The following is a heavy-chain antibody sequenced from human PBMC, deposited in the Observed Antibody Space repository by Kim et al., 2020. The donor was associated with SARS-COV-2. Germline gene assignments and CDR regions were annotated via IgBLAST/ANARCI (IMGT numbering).Heavy chain of an antibody. D-gene: IGHD2-21*02. CDR3: AIGSDCGGDCYSTAEPYYYGMDV. Sequence: ASVKVSCKASGYTFTSYGISWVRQAPGQGLEWMGWISAYNGNTNYAQKLQGRVTMTTDTSTSTAYMELRSLRSDDTAVYYCAIGSDCGGDCYSTAEPYYYGMDVWGQGTTVTVSS. J-gene: IGHJ6*02. V-gene: IGHV1-18*01. CDR1: GYTFTSYG. CDR2: ISAYNGNT.